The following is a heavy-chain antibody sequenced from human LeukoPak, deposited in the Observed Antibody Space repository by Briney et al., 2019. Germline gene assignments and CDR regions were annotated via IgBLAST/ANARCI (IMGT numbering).Heavy chain of an antibody. CDR1: CYTFSSYG. Sequence: GASVKVFCKASCYTFSSYGISWVRQDPGEGLEVMRGISSYNGNTNYAQKLQGRVTMTTDTSRSTAYMEMRSLRSDDTAVYYCARDVPAAKDYGMDVWGKGTTVTVSS. V-gene: IGHV1-18*04. D-gene: IGHD2-2*01. J-gene: IGHJ6*04. CDR3: ARDVPAAKDYGMDV. CDR2: ISSYNGNT.